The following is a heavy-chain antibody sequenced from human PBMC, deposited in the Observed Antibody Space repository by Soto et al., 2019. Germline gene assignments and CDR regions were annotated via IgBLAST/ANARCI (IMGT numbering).Heavy chain of an antibody. V-gene: IGHV4-34*01. J-gene: IGHJ4*02. CDR3: ARGRGRVYCSNGVSQNQYYFDY. CDR1: GGSFANYF. D-gene: IGHD2-8*01. CDR2: ISDREGT. Sequence: SETLSLTCAVSGGSFANYFWTWIRQPPGKGLEWIGEISDREGTNYNSSRKSRVTISVDTFKNQAALKLSSVTAADTAVYYCARGRGRVYCSNGVSQNQYYFDYWGLGTLVTVSS.